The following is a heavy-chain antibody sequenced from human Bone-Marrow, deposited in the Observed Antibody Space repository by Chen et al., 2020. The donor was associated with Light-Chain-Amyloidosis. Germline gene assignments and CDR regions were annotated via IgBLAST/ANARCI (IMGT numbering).Heavy chain of an antibody. J-gene: IGHJ5*02. CDR3: AKSGRTLLGWFDP. CDR2: ISDSGGNT. D-gene: IGHD1-1*01. V-gene: IGHV3-23*01. CDR1: GFTFSIYA. Sequence: GLXXXXGSLRLSCAASGFTFSIYAMSWFRQAPGKGLEWVSAISDSGGNTYYADSVKGRFTISRDNSKNTLYLXXXXXXXEDTAVYYCAKSGRTLLGWFDPWGQGTLVTVSS.